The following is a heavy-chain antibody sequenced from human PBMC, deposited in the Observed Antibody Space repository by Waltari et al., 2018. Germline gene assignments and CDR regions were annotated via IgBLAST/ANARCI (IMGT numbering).Heavy chain of an antibody. CDR3: AKGARITIFGVGTIDY. Sequence: EVQLLESGGGLVQPGGSLRLSCAASGLTFSSYAMSWVGQAQGKGLEWVSAISGSGGSTYYADSVKGRFTISRDNSKNTLYLQMNSLRAEDTAVYYCAKGARITIFGVGTIDYWGQGTLVTVSS. J-gene: IGHJ4*02. CDR1: GLTFSSYA. V-gene: IGHV3-23*01. D-gene: IGHD3-3*01. CDR2: ISGSGGST.